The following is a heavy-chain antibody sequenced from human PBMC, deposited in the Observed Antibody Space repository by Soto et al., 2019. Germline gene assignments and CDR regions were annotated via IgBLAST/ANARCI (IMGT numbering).Heavy chain of an antibody. CDR2: ISYDGSNK. CDR1: GFTFSSYG. V-gene: IGHV3-30*18. Sequence: PGGALRLSCAASGFTFSSYGMHWVRQAPGKGLKWVAVISYDGSNKYYADSVKGRFTISRDNSKNTLYLQMNSLRAEDTAVYYCAKDRVAAALSLGMDVWGQGTTVTVSS. J-gene: IGHJ6*02. D-gene: IGHD6-13*01. CDR3: AKDRVAAALSLGMDV.